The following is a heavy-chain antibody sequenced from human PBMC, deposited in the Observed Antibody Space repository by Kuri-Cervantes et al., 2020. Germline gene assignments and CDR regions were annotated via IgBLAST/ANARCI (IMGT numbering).Heavy chain of an antibody. D-gene: IGHD2-2*01. J-gene: IGHJ4*02. CDR2: MNPNSGNT. V-gene: IGHV1-8*02. Sequence: ASVKVSCKASGYTFTSYDINWVRQATGQGLEWMGWMNPNSGNTGYAQKFQGRVTMTRNTSISTAYMELSSLRSEDTAVYYCARGGYCSSTSCSRGGPFDYWGQGTLVTVSS. CDR1: GYTFTSYD. CDR3: ARGGYCSSTSCSRGGPFDY.